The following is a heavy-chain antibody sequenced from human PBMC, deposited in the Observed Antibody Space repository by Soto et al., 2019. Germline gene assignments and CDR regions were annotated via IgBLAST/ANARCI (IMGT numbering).Heavy chain of an antibody. J-gene: IGHJ6*02. Sequence: GGSLRLSCTASGFTFGDYAMSWFRQAPGKGLEWVGFIRSKAYGGTTEYAASVKGRLTISRDDSKSIAYLQMNSLKTEDTAVYYFTRVTTMIVVVIDYYGMDVWGQGTTVTVSS. V-gene: IGHV3-49*03. D-gene: IGHD3-22*01. CDR3: TRVTTMIVVVIDYYGMDV. CDR1: GFTFGDYA. CDR2: IRSKAYGGTT.